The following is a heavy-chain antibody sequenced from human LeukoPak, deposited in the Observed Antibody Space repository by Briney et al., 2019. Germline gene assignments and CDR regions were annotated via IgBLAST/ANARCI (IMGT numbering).Heavy chain of an antibody. V-gene: IGHV3-30*04. CDR2: ISYDRSNK. D-gene: IGHD3-10*02. Sequence: GGPLRLSCEASGFTFSTYAMHWVRQAPGKGLEWVAVISYDRSNKYYADSVKGRFTISRDISKNTLYLQMNSLRAEDTAMYYCSRDMSPAMDVWGKGTTVTVSS. CDR3: SRDMSPAMDV. CDR1: GFTFSTYA. J-gene: IGHJ6*04.